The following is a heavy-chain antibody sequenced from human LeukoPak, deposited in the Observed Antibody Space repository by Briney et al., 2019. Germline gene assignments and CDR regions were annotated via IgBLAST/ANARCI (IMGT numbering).Heavy chain of an antibody. V-gene: IGHV3-23*01. Sequence: GGSLRLSCAASGFTFSDYYMTWVRQAPGKGLEWLSAISGGGDSTWYADSVKGRFTISRDNSKNTLSLQMNSLRAEHTTVYYCAKGSSAIRPYYFDYWGQGILVTVSS. CDR3: AKGSSAIRPYYFDY. D-gene: IGHD3-10*01. J-gene: IGHJ4*02. CDR2: ISGGGDST. CDR1: GFTFSDYY.